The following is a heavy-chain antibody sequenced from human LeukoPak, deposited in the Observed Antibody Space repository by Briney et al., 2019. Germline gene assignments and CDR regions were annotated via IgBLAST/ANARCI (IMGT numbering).Heavy chain of an antibody. CDR1: GFTFSDYN. D-gene: IGHD3-9*01. V-gene: IGHV3-11*01. Sequence: GGSLRLSCAASGFTFSDYNMRWIRQAPGKGLEWVSSISRSGSTKYYADSVKGRFTISRDNAKNSLFLQMNSLRAEDTAVYYCARAALYYDILTGYYKGKGVYYYYYMDVWGKGTTVTVSS. CDR3: ARAALYYDILTGYYKGKGVYYYYYMDV. J-gene: IGHJ6*03. CDR2: ISRSGSTK.